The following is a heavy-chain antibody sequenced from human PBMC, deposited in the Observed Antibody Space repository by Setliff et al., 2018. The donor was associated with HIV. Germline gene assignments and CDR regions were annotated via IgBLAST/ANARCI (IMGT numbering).Heavy chain of an antibody. Sequence: SETLSLTCAVYGGSFSGYYWSWIRQPPGKGLEWIGEINHSGSTNYNPSLKSRVTISVDTSKNQFSLKLSSVTAADTAVYSCASSRGHSAAPNEFFDYWGQGTLVTVS. CDR3: ASSRGHSAAPNEFFDY. J-gene: IGHJ4*02. CDR2: INHSGST. V-gene: IGHV4-34*01. CDR1: GGSFSGYY. D-gene: IGHD2-2*01.